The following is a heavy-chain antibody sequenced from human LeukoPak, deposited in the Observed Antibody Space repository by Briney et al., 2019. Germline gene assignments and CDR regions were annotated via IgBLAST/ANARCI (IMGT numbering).Heavy chain of an antibody. D-gene: IGHD5-24*01. V-gene: IGHV3-48*01. CDR1: GFTFSSYS. CDR3: ARGDGYNFFDY. CDR2: ISPSSSGA. J-gene: IGHJ4*02. Sequence: GGSLRLSCAASGFTFSSYSMNWVRQAPGKGLEWVSYISPSSSGAYYADSVKGRFTISRDNSENTLYLQMKSLRAEDTAVYYCARGDGYNFFDYWGQGTLVTVSS.